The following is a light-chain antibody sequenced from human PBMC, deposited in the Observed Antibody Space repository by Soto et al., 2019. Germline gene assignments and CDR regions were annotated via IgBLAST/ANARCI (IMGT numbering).Light chain of an antibody. V-gene: IGKV3D-15*01. Sequence: EIEMTQSPATLSVSPGERAIFSCRASQSVDSKLAWYQQKLGQAPRLLIYDASTRATGIPARFSGSGSGTVFFFTFCSLQSEDFAIYYCQQYYVWNTFGGGTKV. CDR3: QQYYVWNT. CDR1: QSVDSK. J-gene: IGKJ4*01. CDR2: DAS.